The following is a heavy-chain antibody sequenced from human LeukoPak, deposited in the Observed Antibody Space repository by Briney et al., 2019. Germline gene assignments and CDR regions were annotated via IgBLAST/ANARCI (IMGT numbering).Heavy chain of an antibody. CDR2: FCNSVYT. CDR1: GDSISSPYYY. D-gene: IGHD6-13*01. V-gene: IGHV4-39*02. J-gene: IGHJ6*03. Sequence: PSETLSLTCTVSGDSISSPYYYWVWIPQAPGQGLVGIGSFCNSVYTYYTPSPSTPLTSPVATSKNLSSLQLTPVPAADTAKFSCAELRATGTARGYIDVWGKGTTVIVSS. CDR3: AELRATGTARGYIDV.